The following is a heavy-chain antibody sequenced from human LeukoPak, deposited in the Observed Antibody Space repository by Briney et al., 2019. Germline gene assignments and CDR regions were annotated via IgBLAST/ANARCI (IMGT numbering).Heavy chain of an antibody. CDR3: ARGTSGYYCYYMDV. D-gene: IGHD1-26*01. CDR2: INHSGST. Sequence: PSETLSLTCAVYGVSFSGYYWSWIRQPPGKGLECIGEINHSGSTNYNPSLKSRVTISVDTSKNRFSLKLSSVTAADTAVYYCARGTSGYYCYYMDVWGKGTTVTVSS. V-gene: IGHV4-34*01. CDR1: GVSFSGYY. J-gene: IGHJ6*03.